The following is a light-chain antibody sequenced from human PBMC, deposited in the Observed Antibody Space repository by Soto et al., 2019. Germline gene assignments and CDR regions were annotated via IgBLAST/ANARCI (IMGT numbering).Light chain of an antibody. V-gene: IGKV3-15*01. CDR3: QQYNSGPHT. CDR2: GAS. Sequence: MTQAPSTLSASPGDGATLSCRASQTVNTNVAWYQLKEGQVPKLLIYGASTRATDIPARFSGSGSGTEFTLTISSLQSEDFANYHCQQYNSGPHTFGQGTKVDIK. J-gene: IGKJ1*01. CDR1: QTVNTN.